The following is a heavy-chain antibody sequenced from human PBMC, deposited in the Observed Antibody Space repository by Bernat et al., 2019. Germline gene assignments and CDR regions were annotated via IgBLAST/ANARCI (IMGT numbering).Heavy chain of an antibody. D-gene: IGHD6-13*01. CDR2: IKGKTAGGTA. J-gene: IGHJ4*02. CDR3: NTDIGGTWYSFYSNF. V-gene: IGHV3-15*01. Sequence: EVQLVESGGGLVKPGGSLRLSCAASGFTFTDAWMSWVRQAPGKGLEWVGRIKGKTAGGTAEYATSVKDRFTISRDDSGNTLHLQMNSLKIEDTAVYYCNTDIGGTWYSFYSNFWGRGTQVTVSS. CDR1: GFTFTDAW.